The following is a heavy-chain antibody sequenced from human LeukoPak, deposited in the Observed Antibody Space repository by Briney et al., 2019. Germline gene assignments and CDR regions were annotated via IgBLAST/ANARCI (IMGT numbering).Heavy chain of an antibody. J-gene: IGHJ3*02. CDR2: IYHSGST. CDR3: ARETRGYSYADVFDI. CDR1: GGSISTSNW. V-gene: IGHV4-4*02. Sequence: SETLSLTCAVSGGSISTSNWWSWVRQPPGKGLEWIGEIYHSGSTNYNPSLKSRVTISVDKSKNQFSLKLSSVTAADTAVYYCARETRGYSYADVFDIWGQGTMVTVSS. D-gene: IGHD5-18*01.